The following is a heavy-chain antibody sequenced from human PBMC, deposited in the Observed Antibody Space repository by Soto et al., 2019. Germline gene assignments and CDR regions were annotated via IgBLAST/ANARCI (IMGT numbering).Heavy chain of an antibody. CDR1: GYTFTSYP. J-gene: IGHJ6*02. V-gene: IGHV1-3*01. D-gene: IGHD5-12*01. CDR2: INAGNGNT. CDR3: ARGDSGYDYYYYYGMDV. Sequence: QVQLVQSGAEVKKPGASVKVSCKASGYTFTSYPMHWVRQAPGQRLEWMGWINAGNGNTKYSQKFQGRVTITRDTSASTAYMELSSLRSEDTAVYYCARGDSGYDYYYYYGMDVWGQGTTVTVSS.